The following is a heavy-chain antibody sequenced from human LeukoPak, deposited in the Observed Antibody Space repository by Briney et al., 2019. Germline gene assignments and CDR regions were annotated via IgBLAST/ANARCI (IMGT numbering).Heavy chain of an antibody. J-gene: IGHJ5*02. Sequence: SETLSLTCTVSGRSISSYYWSWIRQPPGKGLEWIGYIFYSGSPNNNPSLKTRVPISVDTSKNQFYMKLSSVTAADTAVYYGARDDNQAVATNWLDPWGQGTLVTVSS. CDR2: IFYSGSP. D-gene: IGHD6-19*01. CDR3: ARDDNQAVATNWLDP. CDR1: GRSISSYY. V-gene: IGHV4-59*12.